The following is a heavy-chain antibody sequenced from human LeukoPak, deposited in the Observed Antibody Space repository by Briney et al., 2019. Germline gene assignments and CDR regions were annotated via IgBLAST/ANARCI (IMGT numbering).Heavy chain of an antibody. CDR1: GFTFSSYA. J-gene: IGHJ6*04. Sequence: GGSLRLSCAASGFTFSSYAMHWVRQAPGKGLEWVAVISYDGSNKYYADSVKGRFTISRDNSKNTLYLQMNSLRAEDTAVYYCARGPAYDFWSGFGMDVWGKGTTVTVSS. CDR3: ARGPAYDFWSGFGMDV. D-gene: IGHD3-3*01. CDR2: ISYDGSNK. V-gene: IGHV3-30*04.